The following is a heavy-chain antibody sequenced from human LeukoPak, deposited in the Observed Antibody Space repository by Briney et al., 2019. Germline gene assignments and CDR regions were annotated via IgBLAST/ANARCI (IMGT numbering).Heavy chain of an antibody. CDR2: ISTYNGNT. CDR1: GYTFTTFG. Sequence: ASVKVSFKASGYTFTTFGITWVRQAPGQGLEWMGWISTYNGNTNYAQNLQGRVTMTTDTSTSTAYMELRSLTSDDTAVYYCATGRWGVDYWGQGTLVTVSS. CDR3: ATGRWGVDY. V-gene: IGHV1-18*01. J-gene: IGHJ4*02. D-gene: IGHD3-16*01.